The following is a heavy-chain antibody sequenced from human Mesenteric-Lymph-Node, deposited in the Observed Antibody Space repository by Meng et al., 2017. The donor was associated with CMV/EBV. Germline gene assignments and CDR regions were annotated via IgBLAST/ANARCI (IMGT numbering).Heavy chain of an antibody. CDR3: ARRNTNYDYVWGSYRTYSGFYFDY. V-gene: IGHV4-34*01. J-gene: IGHJ4*02. D-gene: IGHD3-16*02. CDR2: INHSGST. CDR1: YY. Sequence: YYWGWIRQPPGKGLEWIGEINHSGSTNYNPSLKSRVTISVDTSKNQFSLKLSSVTAADTAVYYCARRNTNYDYVWGSYRTYSGFYFDYWGQGTLVTVSS.